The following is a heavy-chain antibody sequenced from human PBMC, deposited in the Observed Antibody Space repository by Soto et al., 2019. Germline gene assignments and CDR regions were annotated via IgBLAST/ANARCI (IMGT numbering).Heavy chain of an antibody. CDR2: ISASGGSK. Sequence: VQLLESGGGLAQPGGSLRLSCEASGFTFEHHAMSWVRQAPGKGLEWVAGISASGGSKDHADSVKGRFTISRDDSKGTLFLQMNNLRADDTAIYFCAKDARSAWYYVDSWGQGILVTVSS. CDR3: AKDARSAWYYVDS. D-gene: IGHD3-16*01. CDR1: GFTFEHHA. J-gene: IGHJ4*02. V-gene: IGHV3-23*01.